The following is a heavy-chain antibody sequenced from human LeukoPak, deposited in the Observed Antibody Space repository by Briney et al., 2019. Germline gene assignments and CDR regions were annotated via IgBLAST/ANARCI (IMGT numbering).Heavy chain of an antibody. V-gene: IGHV1-2*02. CDR2: IDPKGGGT. CDR3: ARGPSSGAFDY. Sequence: ASVKVSFKASGYAFTNYYIHCLRQTPGQGPEWMGCIDPKGGGTHYAQKFQGRVTMTMDTSISTVYIEVSSLRSDDTAVYYCARGPSSGAFDYWGQGTLVTVSS. D-gene: IGHD1-26*01. CDR1: GYAFTNYY. J-gene: IGHJ4*02.